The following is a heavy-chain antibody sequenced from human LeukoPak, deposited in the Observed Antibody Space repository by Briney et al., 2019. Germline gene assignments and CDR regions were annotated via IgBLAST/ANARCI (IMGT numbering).Heavy chain of an antibody. CDR1: GYTFTGYY. V-gene: IGHV1-69*04. CDR2: IIPILGIA. CDR3: ARGLLGLDY. D-gene: IGHD3-16*01. J-gene: IGHJ4*02. Sequence: SVKVSCKASGYTFTGYYMHWVRQAPGQGLEWMGRIIPILGIANYAQKFQGRVTITADKSTSTAYMELSSLRSEDTAVYYCARGLLGLDYWGQGTLVTVSS.